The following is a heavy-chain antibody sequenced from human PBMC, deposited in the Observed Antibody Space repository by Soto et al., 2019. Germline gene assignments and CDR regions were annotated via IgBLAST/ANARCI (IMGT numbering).Heavy chain of an antibody. J-gene: IGHJ4*02. CDR2: ISSDGST. D-gene: IGHD3-3*01. Sequence: EVQLVESGGGLVQPGGSLRLSCAASGFSVSNLFMTWVRQAPGKGLEWVSVISSDGSTYYADSWKGRFTISRDNSKNTLYLEMNSLRAGDTAVYYCARDTLGGAYDFRHGGQGTLVTVSS. V-gene: IGHV3-66*01. CDR3: ARDTLGGAYDFRH. CDR1: GFSVSNLF.